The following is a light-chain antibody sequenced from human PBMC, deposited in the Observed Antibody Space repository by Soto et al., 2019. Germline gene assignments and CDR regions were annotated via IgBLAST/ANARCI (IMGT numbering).Light chain of an antibody. Sequence: IALTQSPVTLSLFPGERAPLSCRASQSVSNYLAWYQEKPGQAPRLLIYDAFNRATGIPARFSGSGSGTDFTLTISSLEPEDFAVYYCHQRSSWPITFGQGTRLEI. CDR2: DAF. CDR1: QSVSNY. V-gene: IGKV3-11*01. J-gene: IGKJ5*01. CDR3: HQRSSWPIT.